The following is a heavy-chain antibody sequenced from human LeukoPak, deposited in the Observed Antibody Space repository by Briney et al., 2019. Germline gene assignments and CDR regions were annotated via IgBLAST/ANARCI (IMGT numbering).Heavy chain of an antibody. CDR3: ASLYGDSPDPFDY. Sequence: SETLSLTCTVSGGSISSGDYYWSWIRQPPGKGLEWIGYIYYSGSTYYNPSLKSRVTISVDTSKNQFSLKLSSVTAADTAVYYCASLYGDSPDPFDYWGQGTLVTVSS. CDR1: GGSISSGDYY. D-gene: IGHD4-17*01. V-gene: IGHV4-30-4*08. CDR2: IYYSGST. J-gene: IGHJ4*02.